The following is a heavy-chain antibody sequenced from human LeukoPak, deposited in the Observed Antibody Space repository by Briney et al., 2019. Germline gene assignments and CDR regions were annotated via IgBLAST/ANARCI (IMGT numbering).Heavy chain of an antibody. CDR2: LSFDGSRQ. CDR3: ARDERGYYDSSGYSGYFDY. V-gene: IGHV3-30*03. CDR1: GFTFSAFG. D-gene: IGHD3-22*01. J-gene: IGHJ4*02. Sequence: GGSLRLSCAASGFTFSAFGMHWVRQAPGKGLEWVAVLSFDGSRQYYADSVKGRFTISRDNSKNTLYLQMNSLRAEDTAVYYCARDERGYYDSSGYSGYFDYWGQGTLVTVSS.